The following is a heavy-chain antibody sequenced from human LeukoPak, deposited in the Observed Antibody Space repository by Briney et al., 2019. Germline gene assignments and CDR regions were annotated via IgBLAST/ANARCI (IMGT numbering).Heavy chain of an antibody. CDR3: ARSTVAVPWGLIGY. V-gene: IGHV3-66*01. CDR2: IYSGGST. Sequence: PGGSLRLSCAASGFTVSSNYMSWVRQAPGKGLEWVSVIYSGGSTYYADSVKGRFTISRDNSKNTLYLQMNSLRAEDTAVYYCARSTVAVPWGLIGYWGQGTLVTVSS. CDR1: GFTVSSNY. J-gene: IGHJ4*02. D-gene: IGHD6-19*01.